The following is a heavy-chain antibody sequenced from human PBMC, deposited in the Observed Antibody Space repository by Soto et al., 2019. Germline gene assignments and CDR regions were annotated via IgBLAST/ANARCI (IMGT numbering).Heavy chain of an antibody. V-gene: IGHV3-33*01. D-gene: IGHD2-15*01. CDR2: IWYDGSNK. J-gene: IGHJ3*02. Sequence: GGSLRLSCAASGFTFSSYGMHWVRQAPGKGLEWVAVIWYDGSNKYYADSVKGRFTISRDNSKNTLYLQMNSLRAEDTAVYYCARDVHCSGGSCYFDAFDIWGQGTMVTVSS. CDR3: ARDVHCSGGSCYFDAFDI. CDR1: GFTFSSYG.